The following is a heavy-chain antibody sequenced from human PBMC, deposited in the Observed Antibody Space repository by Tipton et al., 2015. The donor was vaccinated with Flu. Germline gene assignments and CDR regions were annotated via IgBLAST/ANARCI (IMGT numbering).Heavy chain of an antibody. Sequence: TLSLTCAVYGGSFSGYYWSRIRQPPGKGLEWIGEINHSGSTYYSPSLKSRVTISADTSNNQFSLRLSSVTAADTAMYYCTRSLRNSSGSPGYWGQGTLVTVSS. CDR3: TRSLRNSSGSPGY. J-gene: IGHJ4*02. CDR2: INHSGST. V-gene: IGHV4-34*01. D-gene: IGHD3-22*01. CDR1: GGSFSGYY.